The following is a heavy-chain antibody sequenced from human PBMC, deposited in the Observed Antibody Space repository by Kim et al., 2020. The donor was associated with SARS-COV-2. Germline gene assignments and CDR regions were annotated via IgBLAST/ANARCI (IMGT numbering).Heavy chain of an antibody. D-gene: IGHD2-2*01. Sequence: GGSLRLSCAASGFTFSSYAMHWVRQAPGKGLEWVAVISYDGSNKYYADSVKGRFTISRDNSKNTLYLQMNSLRAEDTAVYYCARALPGTSTFDYWGQGTLVTVSS. V-gene: IGHV3-30-3*01. CDR3: ARALPGTSTFDY. CDR1: GFTFSSYA. J-gene: IGHJ4*02. CDR2: ISYDGSNK.